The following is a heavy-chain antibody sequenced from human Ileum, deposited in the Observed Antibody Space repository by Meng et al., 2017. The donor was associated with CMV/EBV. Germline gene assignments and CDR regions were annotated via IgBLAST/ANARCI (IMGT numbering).Heavy chain of an antibody. CDR3: ARQIRRNIGDYFDF. J-gene: IGHJ4*02. CDR2: VYYSGST. D-gene: IGHD1-14*01. Sequence: SGGSISSSYYYWGWIRQPPGKGLEWIGNVYYSGSTFHNPSLKSRVTMSVDTSKNQFSLKVSSVTAADTAMYYCARQIRRNIGDYFDFWGQGTLVTVSS. CDR1: GGSISSSYYY. V-gene: IGHV4-39*01.